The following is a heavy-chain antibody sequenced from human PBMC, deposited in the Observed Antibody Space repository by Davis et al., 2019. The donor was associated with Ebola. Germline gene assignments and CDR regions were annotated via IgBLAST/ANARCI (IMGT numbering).Heavy chain of an antibody. CDR3: ARVKKGVTTVGIFDS. CDR2: LYFNGDA. Sequence: SETLSLTCNVTGVSISGYFWSWIRQPPGKGLECIGYLYFNGDANYNPSLKSRLTMSVDTSKNQFSLKVNSVTAADTAVYFCARVKKGVTTVGIFDSWGQGILVTVSS. CDR1: GVSISGYF. D-gene: IGHD4-17*01. V-gene: IGHV4-59*01. J-gene: IGHJ4*02.